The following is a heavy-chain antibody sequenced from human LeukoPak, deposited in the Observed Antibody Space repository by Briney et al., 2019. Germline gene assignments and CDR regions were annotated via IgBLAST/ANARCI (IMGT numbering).Heavy chain of an antibody. J-gene: IGHJ4*02. CDR1: GFIFNNYA. Sequence: AGGSLRLSCAASGFIFNNYAMSWVRQAPGEWLEWVSAINTTGGSTYYADSVKSRFTISRDNSKNTPSLQMDSLRVEDTAVYYCAKDWTTVVTPKGYYFDSWGQGTLVTVSS. CDR2: INTTGGST. D-gene: IGHD4-23*01. V-gene: IGHV3-23*01. CDR3: AKDWTTVVTPKGYYFDS.